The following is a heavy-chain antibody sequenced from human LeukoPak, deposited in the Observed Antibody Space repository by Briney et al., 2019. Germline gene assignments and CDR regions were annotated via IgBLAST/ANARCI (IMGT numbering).Heavy chain of an antibody. CDR3: AKDYGYSCSWYDY. CDR2: ISWNSASV. V-gene: IGHV3-9*01. Sequence: SLRLSWEALGFPLHDYNMQLVREAPGKGLEWVSTISWNSASVGYVDSVKGRFTISRDNAKKTLYLQMNSLRPEDTALYYCAKDYGYSCSWYDYWGQGTLVTVSS. J-gene: IGHJ4*02. CDR1: GFPLHDYN. D-gene: IGHD6-13*01.